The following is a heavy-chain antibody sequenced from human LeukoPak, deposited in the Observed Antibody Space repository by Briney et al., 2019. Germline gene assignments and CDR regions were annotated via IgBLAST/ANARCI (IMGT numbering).Heavy chain of an antibody. CDR2: ISAYNGNT. CDR3: ARDDRLGTGYSSGWYGD. Sequence: ASVKVSCKASSYIFTSYGISWVRQAPGQGLEWMGWISAYNGNTNYAQKLQGRVTMTTDTSTGTAYMELRSLRSDDTAVYYCARDDRLGTGYSSGWYGDWGQGTLVTISS. D-gene: IGHD6-19*01. CDR1: SYIFTSYG. J-gene: IGHJ4*02. V-gene: IGHV1-18*01.